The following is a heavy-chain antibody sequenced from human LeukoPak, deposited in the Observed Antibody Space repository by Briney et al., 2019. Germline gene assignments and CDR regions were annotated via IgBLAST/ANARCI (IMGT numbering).Heavy chain of an antibody. V-gene: IGHV3-23*01. J-gene: IGHJ4*02. CDR1: GFTFSRYG. Sequence: GGSLRLSCAASGFTFSRYGMSWVRQAPGKGLEWVSAIGSTGGTTYYADSAKGRFTISRDNSKNTLYLQMNSLRAEDTAVYYCAKLEMATDYWGQGTLVTVSS. CDR3: AKLEMATDY. CDR2: IGSTGGTT. D-gene: IGHD5-24*01.